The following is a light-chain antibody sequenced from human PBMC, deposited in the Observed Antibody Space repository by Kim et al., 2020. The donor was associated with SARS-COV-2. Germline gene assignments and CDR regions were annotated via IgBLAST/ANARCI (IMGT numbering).Light chain of an antibody. J-gene: IGLJ1*01. V-gene: IGLV2-11*02. CDR1: SSDVGGYNF. Sequence: GQSVTISCTGTSSDVGGYNFVSWYQHHPGKAPKVMIYDVSKRPSGVPDRFSGSKSGNTASLIISGLQAEDEADYYCCSYAGTYTYVFGTGTKVTVL. CDR3: CSYAGTYTYV. CDR2: DVS.